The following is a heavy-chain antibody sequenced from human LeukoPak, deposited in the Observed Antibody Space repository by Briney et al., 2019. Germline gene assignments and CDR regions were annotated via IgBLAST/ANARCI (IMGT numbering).Heavy chain of an antibody. V-gene: IGHV3-53*01. CDR2: IYSGGST. CDR1: GFTVCSDY. J-gene: IGHJ4*02. Sequence: GGSLRLSCAASGFTVCSDYMCWGRPAPGKGLEWVSVIYSGGSTYYADSVKGRFTISRDNSKNTLYLQMNSLRAEDTAVYYCAGGQGYYGRSGYYEDYWGQGTLVTVSS. CDR3: AGGQGYYGRSGYYEDY. D-gene: IGHD3-22*01.